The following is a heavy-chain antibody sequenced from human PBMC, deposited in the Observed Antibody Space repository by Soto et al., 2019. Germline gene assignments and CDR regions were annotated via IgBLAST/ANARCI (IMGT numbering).Heavy chain of an antibody. CDR3: ARDITVTDGANWFDP. Sequence: QVQLQESGPGLVKPSQTLSLTCTVSGGSISSGGYYWSWIRQHPGNGLEWIGYIYYSGGTYYNPSLKRRVTISVDTSKNQFSLKLSSVTAADTAVYYCARDITVTDGANWFDPWGQGTLVTVSS. CDR1: GGSISSGGYY. CDR2: IYYSGGT. V-gene: IGHV4-31*03. D-gene: IGHD4-17*01. J-gene: IGHJ5*02.